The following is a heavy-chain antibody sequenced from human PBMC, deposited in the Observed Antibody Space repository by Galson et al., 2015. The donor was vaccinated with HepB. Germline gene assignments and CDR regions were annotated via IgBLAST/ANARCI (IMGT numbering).Heavy chain of an antibody. V-gene: IGHV1-69*13. CDR3: ARDQLTGTTREAFDI. J-gene: IGHJ3*02. CDR1: GGTFSSYA. Sequence: SVKVSCKASGGTFSSYAISWVRQAPGQGLEWMGGIIPIFGTANYAQKFQGRVTITADESTSTAYMELSSLRSEDTAVYYCARDQLTGTTREAFDIWGQGTMGTVSS. CDR2: IIPIFGTA. D-gene: IGHD1-7*01.